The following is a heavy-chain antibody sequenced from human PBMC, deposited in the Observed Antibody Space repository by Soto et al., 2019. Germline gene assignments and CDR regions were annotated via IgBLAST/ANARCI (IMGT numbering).Heavy chain of an antibody. D-gene: IGHD3-22*01. CDR1: GFTFSDYY. J-gene: IGHJ6*02. Sequence: QVQLVESGGGLVRPGGSLRLSCAASGFTFSDYYMSWIRQVPGKGLEWVAYISGTSDSIPYADSVKGRFTISRDNSKNTLYLQMNSLRAEDTAVYYCAKSLTMIVVVNDYGMDVWGQGTTVTVSS. V-gene: IGHV3-11*06. CDR2: ISGTSDSI. CDR3: AKSLTMIVVVNDYGMDV.